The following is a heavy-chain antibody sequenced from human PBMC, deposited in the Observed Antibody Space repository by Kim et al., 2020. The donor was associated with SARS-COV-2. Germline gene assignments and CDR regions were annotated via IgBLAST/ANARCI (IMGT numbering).Heavy chain of an antibody. Sequence: SVKVSCKSSGGTFSSYAISWVRQAPGQGLEWMGRIIPILGIANYAQKFQGRVTITADKSTSTAYMELSSLRSEDTAVYYCARGYHIPLPHYYYYGMDVWGQGTTVTVSS. J-gene: IGHJ6*02. CDR1: GGTFSSYA. V-gene: IGHV1-69*04. D-gene: IGHD2-21*01. CDR2: IIPILGIA. CDR3: ARGYHIPLPHYYYYGMDV.